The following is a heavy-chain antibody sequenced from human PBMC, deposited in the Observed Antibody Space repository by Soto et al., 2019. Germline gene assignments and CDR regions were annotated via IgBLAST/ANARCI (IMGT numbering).Heavy chain of an antibody. CDR2: INAGNGKT. J-gene: IGHJ4*02. D-gene: IGHD6-13*01. CDR1: GYTFTNYA. Sequence: GASVKVSCKASGYTFTNYAIHWVRQAPGQRLEWMGWINAGNGKTKYSQNFQGRVTITRDTSVSIVYMEVNSLRSEDTALYYCAMGIWVATPADYYLVSWGQVTLATFSS. V-gene: IGHV1-3*01. CDR3: AMGIWVATPADYYLVS.